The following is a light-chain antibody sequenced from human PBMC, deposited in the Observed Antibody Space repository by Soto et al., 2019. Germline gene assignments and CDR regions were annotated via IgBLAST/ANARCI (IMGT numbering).Light chain of an antibody. CDR2: EVS. V-gene: IGLV2-14*01. CDR3: SSYTTSTSYV. J-gene: IGLJ1*01. Sequence: QSALTQPASVSGSPGQSITISCSGTSSDIGAYNYVSWYQQHPGKAPKLIIYEVSSRPSGVSNRFSGSKSGNTASLTISGLQAEDEADYYCSSYTTSTSYVFGTGTKVTVL. CDR1: SSDIGAYNY.